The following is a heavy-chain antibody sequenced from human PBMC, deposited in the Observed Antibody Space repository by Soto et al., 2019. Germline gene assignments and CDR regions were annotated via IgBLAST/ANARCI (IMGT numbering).Heavy chain of an antibody. V-gene: IGHV1-69*06. CDR1: GGTFSSYA. D-gene: IGHD2-15*01. CDR3: ARDRGISPRPKYFQH. J-gene: IGHJ1*01. CDR2: IIPIFGTA. Sequence: SVKVSCKASGGTFSSYAISWVRQAPGQGLEWMGGIIPIFGTANYAQKFQGRVTITADKSTGTAYMELSSLRSEDTAVYYCARDRGISPRPKYFQHWGQGTLVTVSS.